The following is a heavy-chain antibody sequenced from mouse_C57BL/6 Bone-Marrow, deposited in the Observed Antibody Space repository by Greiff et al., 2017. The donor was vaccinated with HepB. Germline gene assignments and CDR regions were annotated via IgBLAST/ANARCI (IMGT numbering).Heavy chain of an antibody. V-gene: IGHV1-4*01. D-gene: IGHD2-3*01. J-gene: IGHJ2*01. CDR3: ARDGYYGY. Sequence: QVQLQQSGAELARPGASVKMSCKASGYTFTSYTMHWVKQRPGQGLEWIGYINPSSGYTKYNQKFKDKATLTADQSSSTAYMQLRSLTSEDSAVYYCARDGYYGYWGQGTTLTVSS. CDR1: GYTFTSYT. CDR2: INPSSGYT.